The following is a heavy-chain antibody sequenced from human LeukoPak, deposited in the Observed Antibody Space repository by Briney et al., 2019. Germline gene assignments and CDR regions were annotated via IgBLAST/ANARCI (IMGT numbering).Heavy chain of an antibody. CDR1: GYTFTGYY. V-gene: IGHV1-2*02. CDR2: INPNSGGT. CDR3: ARGIQLWLLGSNGVDY. D-gene: IGHD5-18*01. Sequence: ASVKVSCKASGYTFTGYYIHWVRQAPGQGLEWMGWINPNSGGTNYAQKFQGRVTMTRDTSISTAYMELSRLRSDDTAVYYCARGIQLWLLGSNGVDYWGQGTLVTVSS. J-gene: IGHJ4*02.